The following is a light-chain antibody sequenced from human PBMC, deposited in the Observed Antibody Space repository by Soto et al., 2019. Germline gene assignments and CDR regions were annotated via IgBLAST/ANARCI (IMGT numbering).Light chain of an antibody. Sequence: EIVLTQSPGTLSLSPGERATLSCRASQRVDGNYLAWYLQIPGQAPRLLIHGASNRATGIPDRLSGSGSGTDFTLTISRLEPEDFAVYYCQQYGSSPITFGQGTRLEI. CDR2: GAS. CDR3: QQYGSSPIT. V-gene: IGKV3-20*01. CDR1: QRVDGNY. J-gene: IGKJ5*01.